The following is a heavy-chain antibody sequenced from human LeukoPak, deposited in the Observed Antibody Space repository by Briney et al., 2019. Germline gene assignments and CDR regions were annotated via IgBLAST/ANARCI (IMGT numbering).Heavy chain of an antibody. Sequence: GGSLRLSCVVSGFTFSSYAMSWVRQAPGKGLEWVSGISGSGGSTYYADSVKGRFTISRDNTKNTLYLQMNSLRAEDTAVYYCARASGSYWWFDSWGQGTLVTVSS. D-gene: IGHD1-26*01. CDR3: ARASGSYWWFDS. J-gene: IGHJ5*01. CDR1: GFTFSSYA. V-gene: IGHV3-23*01. CDR2: ISGSGGST.